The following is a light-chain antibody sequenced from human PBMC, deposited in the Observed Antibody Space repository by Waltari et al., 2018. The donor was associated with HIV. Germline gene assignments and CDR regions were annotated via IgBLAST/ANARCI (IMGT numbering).Light chain of an antibody. CDR1: NLRSFF. CDR2: GGN. CDR3: HSRDTDGDHYV. Sequence: SSELTQDPVVSVALGQTIKIRCQGDNLRSFFANWYQPRPGQAPVLVVYGGNRRPSGIPDRFSASNSGNTSSLIISNSQAVDEADYFCHSRDTDGDHYVFGGGTRVIV. V-gene: IGLV3-19*01. J-gene: IGLJ1*01.